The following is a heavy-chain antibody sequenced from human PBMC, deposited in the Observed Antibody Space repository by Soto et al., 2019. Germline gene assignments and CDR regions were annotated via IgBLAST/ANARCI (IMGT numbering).Heavy chain of an antibody. CDR1: VGSFSDHY. CDR2: IYYSGST. J-gene: IGHJ6*02. CDR3: ARDGYYDSSGYYPSNYGMDV. Sequence: SETVSLTCAVYVGSFSDHYWRWIRQTPGKGLEWIGEIYYSGSTNYNPSLKSRVTISVDTSKNQFSLNLSSVTAADTAVYYCARDGYYDSSGYYPSNYGMDVWGQGTTVTVSS. V-gene: IGHV4-34*01. D-gene: IGHD3-22*01.